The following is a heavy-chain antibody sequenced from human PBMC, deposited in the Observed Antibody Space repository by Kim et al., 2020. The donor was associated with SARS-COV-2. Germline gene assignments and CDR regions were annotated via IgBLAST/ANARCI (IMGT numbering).Heavy chain of an antibody. V-gene: IGHV3-23*01. CDR1: GFTLSNNA. J-gene: IGHJ4*02. CDR2: IHPRAETT. Sequence: GGSLRLSCAVSGFTLSNNAMSWVRQAPGRGLEWVSTIHPRAETTYYADSVNGRFTIYRDNSNHTLYLQLNSLRADDTAVYDCAKDRGGSGWPVFDYWGQGTLVTVSS. CDR3: AKDRGGSGWPVFDY. D-gene: IGHD6-19*01.